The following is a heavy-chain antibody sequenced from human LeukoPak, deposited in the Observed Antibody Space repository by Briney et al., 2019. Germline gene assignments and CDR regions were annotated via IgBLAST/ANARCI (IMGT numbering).Heavy chain of an antibody. V-gene: IGHV3-15*01. Sequence: GGSLRLSCAASGFTFSNAWMTWVRQAPGKGLECVGVIQSKADGGTTAAAAPVQGRFTVSRDGSNNELELQMNSLKTEDTAVYYCTTWSSQFDYWGQGTLVTVSS. CDR1: GFTFSNAW. J-gene: IGHJ4*02. D-gene: IGHD6-6*01. CDR3: TTWSSQFDY. CDR2: IQSKADGGTT.